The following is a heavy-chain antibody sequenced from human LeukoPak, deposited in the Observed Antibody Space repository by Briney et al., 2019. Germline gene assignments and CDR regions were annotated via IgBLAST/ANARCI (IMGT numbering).Heavy chain of an antibody. Sequence: SETLSLTCTVSGGTISNYYWSWIRQPPGKGLEWIGYIYYSGSTNYNPSLKSRVTISVDTSKNQFSLKLNSVTAADTAVYYCARRAYGSGSFNRYYFDYWGQGTLVAVSS. V-gene: IGHV4-59*08. CDR1: GGTISNYY. D-gene: IGHD3-10*01. J-gene: IGHJ4*02. CDR3: ARRAYGSGSFNRYYFDY. CDR2: IYYSGST.